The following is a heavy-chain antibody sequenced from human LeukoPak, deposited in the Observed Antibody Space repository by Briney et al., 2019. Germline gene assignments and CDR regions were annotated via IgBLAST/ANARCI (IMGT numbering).Heavy chain of an antibody. V-gene: IGHV4-34*01. CDR1: GGSFSGDY. CDR3: AREGARVTLD. CDR2: INHSGST. Sequence: SETLSLTCAVYGGSFSGDYWSRIRQPPGKGLEWIGEINHSGSTNYNPSLKSRVTISLDTSKNQFSLNLSSVTAADTAVYYCAREGARVTLDWGQGTLVTVSS. D-gene: IGHD4-17*01. J-gene: IGHJ4*02.